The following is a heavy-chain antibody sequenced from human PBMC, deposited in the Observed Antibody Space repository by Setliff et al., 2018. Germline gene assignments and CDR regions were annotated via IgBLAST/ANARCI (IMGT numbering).Heavy chain of an antibody. D-gene: IGHD3-22*01. J-gene: IGHJ3*02. CDR3: AKDIVYDSSGYYWDAFDI. V-gene: IGHV3-11*01. Sequence: PGGSLRLSCATSGFTFSDYYMSWIRQTPGKGLEWVAYISSSGSLIYYPDSVKGRFTISRDNAKNSPYLQMNSLRAEDTALYYCAKDIVYDSSGYYWDAFDIWGQGTMVTVSS. CDR1: GFTFSDYY. CDR2: ISSSGSLI.